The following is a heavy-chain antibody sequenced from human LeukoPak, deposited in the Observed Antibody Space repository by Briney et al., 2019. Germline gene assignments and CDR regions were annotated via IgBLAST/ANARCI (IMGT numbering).Heavy chain of an antibody. CDR2: ISSSGSTI. J-gene: IGHJ4*02. CDR1: GFTFSSYE. CDR3: ARDPGITMIVGPE. D-gene: IGHD3-22*01. Sequence: GGSLRLSCAASGFTFSSYEMNWVRQAPGKGLEWVSYISSSGSTIYYADSVKGRFTISRDNAKNSLYLQMNSLRAEDTAVYYCARDPGITMIVGPEWGQGTLVTVSS. V-gene: IGHV3-48*03.